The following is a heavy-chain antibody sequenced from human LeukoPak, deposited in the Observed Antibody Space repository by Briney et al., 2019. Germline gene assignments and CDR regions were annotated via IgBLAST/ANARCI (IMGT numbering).Heavy chain of an antibody. V-gene: IGHV3-7*01. CDR1: GFTFSSYW. Sequence: PGGSLRLSCAASGFTFSSYWMSWVRQAPGKGLEWVANIKQDRSEKYSVDSVKGRFTISRDNAKNSLYMQMNSLRAEDTAVYYCARVMSASVWRSYGSYYYYYYMDIWGKGTTVTVSS. CDR2: IKQDRSEK. D-gene: IGHD3-16*01. CDR3: ARVMSASVWRSYGSYYYYYYMDI. J-gene: IGHJ6*03.